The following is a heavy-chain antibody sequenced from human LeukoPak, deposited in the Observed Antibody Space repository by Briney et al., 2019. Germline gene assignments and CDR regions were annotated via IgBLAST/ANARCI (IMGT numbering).Heavy chain of an antibody. D-gene: IGHD2-15*01. J-gene: IGHJ5*02. CDR2: FSASGNS. CDR3: ARDNRYCNGGYCSNWFDP. V-gene: IGHV4-61*02. Sequence: ESGPGLVKPSQTLSLTCTVSGDSISSGDYYWSWIRQPAGKGLEWIGRFSASGNSNCNPSLKSRLTMSIDTSRDQFSLKLTSVTAADTAVYFCARDNRYCNGGYCSNWFDPWGQGTLVTVSS. CDR1: GDSISSGDYY.